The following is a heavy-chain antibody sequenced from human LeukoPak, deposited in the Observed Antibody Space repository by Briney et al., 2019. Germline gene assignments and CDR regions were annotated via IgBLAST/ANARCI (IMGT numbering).Heavy chain of an antibody. D-gene: IGHD6-13*01. CDR3: ATPLPPLIAAVGGS. J-gene: IGHJ5*02. CDR1: GGSVSSSSYY. V-gene: IGHV4-39*01. CDR2: IYYSGST. Sequence: SETLSLTCTVSGGSVSSSSYYWGWIRQPPGNGLEWIGRIYYSGSTYYNPSLKSRVTISVDTSKNQFSPNLSSVTAADTAVYYCATPLPPLIAAVGGSWGQGTLVTVSS.